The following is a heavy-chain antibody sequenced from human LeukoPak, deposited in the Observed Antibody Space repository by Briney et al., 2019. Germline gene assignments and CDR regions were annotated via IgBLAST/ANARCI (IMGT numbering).Heavy chain of an antibody. D-gene: IGHD2-2*01. Sequence: ASVKVSCKASGYTFTGYYMHWVRQAPGQGLEWMGWINPNSGGTNYAQKPQGRVTMTTDTSTSTAYMELRSLRSDDTAVYYCARDARLGCSSTSCYGRINWFDPWGQGTLVTVSS. J-gene: IGHJ5*02. CDR3: ARDARLGCSSTSCYGRINWFDP. CDR1: GYTFTGYY. CDR2: INPNSGGT. V-gene: IGHV1-2*02.